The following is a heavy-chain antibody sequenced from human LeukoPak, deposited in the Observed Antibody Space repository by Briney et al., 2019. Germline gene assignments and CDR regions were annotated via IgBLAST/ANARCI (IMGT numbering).Heavy chain of an antibody. CDR3: ASPRGPSSSWSFDS. CDR2: IYYTGST. D-gene: IGHD6-13*01. V-gene: IGHV4-59*01. J-gene: IGHJ4*02. Sequence: PSETLSLTCSFSIVSIKNYYWNWIRQSPGKGLQWIGYIYYTGSTDYNFSLKSRVTISLDTSENQFSLRLNSVTAADSAVYFCASPRGPSSSWSFDSWGQGILVTVSS. CDR1: IVSIKNYY.